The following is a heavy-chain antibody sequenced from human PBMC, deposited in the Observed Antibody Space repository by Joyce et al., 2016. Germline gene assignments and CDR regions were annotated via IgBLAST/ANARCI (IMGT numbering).Heavy chain of an antibody. D-gene: IGHD6-6*01. CDR1: GFSLSTTEMG. CDR2: IYGKDDK. J-gene: IGHJ5*02. Sequence: QITLKESGPTLVKPTQTLTLTRTFSGFSLSTTEMGVGWIRQPPGKALEWLALIYGKDDKRYSPSLKSRLTITEDTSKNQVVLTMTNMDPVDTATYYCAHRRYSTSSDVDFDPWGQGTLVTVSS. V-gene: IGHV2-5*01. CDR3: AHRRYSTSSDVDFDP.